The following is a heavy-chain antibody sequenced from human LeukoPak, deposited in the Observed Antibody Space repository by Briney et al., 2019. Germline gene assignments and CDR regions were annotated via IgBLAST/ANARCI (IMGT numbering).Heavy chain of an antibody. Sequence: RASVKVSCKASGYTFTSYDINWVRQATGQGLEWMGWMNPSSGNTGYAQKFQGRVTMTRNTSISTAYMELSSLRSEDTAVYYCARVSRSDDFWSGYYYYYYYYMDVWGKGTTVTVSS. V-gene: IGHV1-8*01. CDR3: ARVSRSDDFWSGYYYYYYYYMDV. J-gene: IGHJ6*03. D-gene: IGHD3-3*01. CDR2: MNPSSGNT. CDR1: GYTFTSYD.